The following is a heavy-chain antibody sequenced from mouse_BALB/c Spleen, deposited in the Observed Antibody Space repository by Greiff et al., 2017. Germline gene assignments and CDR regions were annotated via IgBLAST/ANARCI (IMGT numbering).Heavy chain of an antibody. J-gene: IGHJ3*01. Sequence: VQLQESGPGLVAPSQSLSITCTVSGFSLTSYGVHWVRQPPGKGLEWLGVIWAGGSTNYNSALMSRLSISKDNSKSQVFLKMNSLQTDDTAMYYCARDKGTGPFAYWGQGTLVTVSA. CDR3: ARDKGTGPFAY. V-gene: IGHV2-9*02. CDR1: GFSLTSYG. CDR2: IWAGGST. D-gene: IGHD4-1*01.